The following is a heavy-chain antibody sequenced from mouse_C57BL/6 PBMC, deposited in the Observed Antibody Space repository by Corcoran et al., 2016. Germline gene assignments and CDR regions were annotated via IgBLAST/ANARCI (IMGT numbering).Heavy chain of an antibody. J-gene: IGHJ2*01. CDR3: ARGAIYYYGSSPYYFDY. Sequence: QVQLQQSGPELVKPGASVKISCKASGYTFTDYYRNWMKQRPGQGLEWIGWIFPGSGSTYYNEKFKGKATLTVDKSSSTAYMLLSSLTSEDSAVYFCARGAIYYYGSSPYYFDYWGQGTTLTVSS. V-gene: IGHV1-75*01. CDR2: IFPGSGST. D-gene: IGHD1-1*01. CDR1: GYTFTDYY.